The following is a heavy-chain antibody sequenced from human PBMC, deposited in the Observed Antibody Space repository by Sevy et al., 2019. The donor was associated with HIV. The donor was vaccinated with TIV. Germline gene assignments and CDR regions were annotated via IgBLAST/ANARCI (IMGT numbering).Heavy chain of an antibody. CDR2: ISDDGSNK. Sequence: GGSLRLSCAASGFTFRSYGMHWVRQAPGKGLEWVAVISDDGSNKYYVDSVKGRFTISRDNSKNTLYLQMNSLRAEDTAVYYCVKEGKSPWDIPSYNWFDPWGQGTLVTVSS. D-gene: IGHD1-26*01. CDR3: VKEGKSPWDIPSYNWFDP. J-gene: IGHJ5*02. V-gene: IGHV3-30*18. CDR1: GFTFRSYG.